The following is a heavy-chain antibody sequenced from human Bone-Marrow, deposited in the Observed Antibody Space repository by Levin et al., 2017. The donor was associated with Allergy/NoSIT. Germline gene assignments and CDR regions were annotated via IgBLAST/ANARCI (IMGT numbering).Heavy chain of an antibody. CDR3: ATEALWFGEKTNWFDP. Sequence: ASVKVSCKVSGYTLTELSMHWVRQAPGKGLEWMGGFDPEDGETIYAQKFQGRVTMTEDTSTDTAYMELSSLRSEDTAVYYCATEALWFGEKTNWFDPWGQGTLVTVSS. V-gene: IGHV1-24*01. J-gene: IGHJ5*02. CDR1: GYTLTELS. CDR2: FDPEDGET. D-gene: IGHD3-10*01.